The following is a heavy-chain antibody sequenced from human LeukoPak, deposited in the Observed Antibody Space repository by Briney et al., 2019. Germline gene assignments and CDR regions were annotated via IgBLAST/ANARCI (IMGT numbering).Heavy chain of an antibody. CDR1: GFTVSSKY. D-gene: IGHD3-16*02. Sequence: GGSLRLSCAASGFTVSSKYMTWVRQAPGKGLEWVSVLYSDGRSDYTDSVKGQFTISRHNSKNTLYLQMNSLRVEDTAVYYCISYRPYNWFDLWGQGTLVTVSS. V-gene: IGHV3-53*04. CDR3: ISYRPYNWFDL. J-gene: IGHJ5*02. CDR2: LYSDGRS.